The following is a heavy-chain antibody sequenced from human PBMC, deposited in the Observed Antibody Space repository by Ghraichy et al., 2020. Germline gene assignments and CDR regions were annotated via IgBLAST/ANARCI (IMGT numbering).Heavy chain of an antibody. CDR3: ARATTVTYDYWYFDL. CDR2: IYYSGST. J-gene: IGHJ2*01. D-gene: IGHD4-17*01. V-gene: IGHV4-59*01. CDR1: GGSISSYY. Sequence: SETLSLTCTVSGGSISSYYWSWIRQPPGKGLEWIGHIYYSGSTNYNPSLKSRVTISVDTSKNQFSLKLSSVTAADTAVYYCARATTVTYDYWYFDLWGRGTLVTVSS.